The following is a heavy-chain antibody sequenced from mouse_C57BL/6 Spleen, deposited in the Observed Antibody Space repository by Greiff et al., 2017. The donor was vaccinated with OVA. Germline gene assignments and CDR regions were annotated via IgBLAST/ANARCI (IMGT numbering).Heavy chain of an antibody. V-gene: IGHV10-1*01. CDR3: VGGAMDY. Sequence: DVMLVESGGGLVQPKGSLKLSCAASGFSFNTYAMNWVRQAPGKGLEWVARIRSKSNNYATYYADSVKDRFTISRDDSESMLYLQMNNLKTEDTAMYYCVGGAMDYWGQGTSVTVSS. CDR1: GFSFNTYA. J-gene: IGHJ4*01. CDR2: IRSKSNNYAT.